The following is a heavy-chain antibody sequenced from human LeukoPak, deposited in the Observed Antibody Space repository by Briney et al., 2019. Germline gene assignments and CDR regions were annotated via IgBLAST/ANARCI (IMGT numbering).Heavy chain of an antibody. V-gene: IGHV4-59*01. J-gene: IGHJ3*02. CDR3: ARAHKLNAFDI. CDR2: IYYSGST. CDR1: GGSISSYY. Sequence: SETLSLTCTVSGGSISSYYWSWIRQPPGKGLEWIGYIYYSGSTNYDPSLKSRVTISVDTSKNQFSLKLSSVTAADTAVYYCARAHKLNAFDIWGQGTMVTVSS. D-gene: IGHD1-1*01.